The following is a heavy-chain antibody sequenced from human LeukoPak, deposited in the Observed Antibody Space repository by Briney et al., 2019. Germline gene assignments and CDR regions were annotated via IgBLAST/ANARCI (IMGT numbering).Heavy chain of an antibody. Sequence: ASVKVSCKASGYTFTSYAMHWVRQAPGQRLEWMGWINAGNGNTKYSQEFQGRVTITADKSTSTAYMELSSLRSEDTAVYYCARTWYSGSLRTFDWFDPWGQGTLVTVSS. CDR1: GYTFTSYA. J-gene: IGHJ5*02. D-gene: IGHD1-26*01. CDR3: ARTWYSGSLRTFDWFDP. CDR2: INAGNGNT. V-gene: IGHV1-3*03.